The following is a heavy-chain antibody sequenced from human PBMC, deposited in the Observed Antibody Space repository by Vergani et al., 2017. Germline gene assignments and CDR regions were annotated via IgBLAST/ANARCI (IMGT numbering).Heavy chain of an antibody. D-gene: IGHD4-17*01. CDR2: ISAYIGNT. J-gene: IGHJ4*02. V-gene: IGHV1-18*01. CDR1: GYTFTSYG. CDR3: GGDDYGDDDLLFDY. Sequence: QVQLVQSGAEVKKPGASVKVSCKASGYTFTSYGISWVRQAPGQGLGWMGWISAYIGNTNYAQKRQGRVTMTTETSTSTAYMELRSLRSDDTAVYCCGGDDYGDDDLLFDYWGQGTLVTVSS.